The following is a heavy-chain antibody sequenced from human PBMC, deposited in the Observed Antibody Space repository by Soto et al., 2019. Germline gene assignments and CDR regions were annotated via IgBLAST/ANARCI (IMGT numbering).Heavy chain of an antibody. CDR2: ISSSGTTI. Sequence: EVQLVESGGGLVQPGGSLRLSCVASEFTFSSYEMNWVRQAPGKGLEWVPYISSSGTTIYYTDSVKGRFTISRDNAKKSLYLQMNSLRAEDTAVYYCVRFGGAAAGPGDYWGQGTLVTVSS. CDR1: EFTFSSYE. D-gene: IGHD6-13*01. CDR3: VRFGGAAAGPGDY. J-gene: IGHJ4*02. V-gene: IGHV3-48*03.